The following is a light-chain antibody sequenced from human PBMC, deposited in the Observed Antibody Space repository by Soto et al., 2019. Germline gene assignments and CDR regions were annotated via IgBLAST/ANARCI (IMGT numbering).Light chain of an antibody. CDR3: QQYKSWPYT. CDR1: QSISDK. CDR2: GAS. J-gene: IGKJ2*01. V-gene: IGKV3-15*01. Sequence: IVLTQSTVTLSVSPGERVTLSCRASQSISDKSAWYQQKPGQAPRLPMLGASTRATGIPARFSGSGSGTDFTLTITGLQSEDFAVYYCQQYKSWPYTFGQGTRLEIK.